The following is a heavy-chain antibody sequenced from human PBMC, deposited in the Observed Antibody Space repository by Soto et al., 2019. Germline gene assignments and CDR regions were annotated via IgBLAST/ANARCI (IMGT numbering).Heavy chain of an antibody. CDR3: AASCVGCGGFNYYGMDV. J-gene: IGHJ6*02. V-gene: IGHV4-31*03. CDR2: IYYSGST. D-gene: IGHD2-21*01. CDR1: GGSISSGGYY. Sequence: SETLSLTCTVSGGSISSGGYYWSWIRQHPGKGLEWIGYIYYSGSTYYNPSLKSRVTISVDTSKNQFSLKLSSVTAADTVVYYCAASCVGCGGFNYYGMDVWGQGTTVTVSS.